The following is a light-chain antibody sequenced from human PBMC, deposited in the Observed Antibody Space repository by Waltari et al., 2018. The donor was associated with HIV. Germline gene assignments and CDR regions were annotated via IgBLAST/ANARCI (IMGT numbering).Light chain of an antibody. J-gene: IGLJ2*01. V-gene: IGLV1-40*01. Sequence: QSVLTQPPSVSGAPGQRVTISCTGGSSNIGADYDVHWYQQIPGTAPKLLISGDKNRPSGGPDRFSASKSGASASLAITGLQAEDEADYFCHSYDRSLSASVVFGGGTKLTVL. CDR2: GDK. CDR3: HSYDRSLSASVV. CDR1: SSNIGADYD.